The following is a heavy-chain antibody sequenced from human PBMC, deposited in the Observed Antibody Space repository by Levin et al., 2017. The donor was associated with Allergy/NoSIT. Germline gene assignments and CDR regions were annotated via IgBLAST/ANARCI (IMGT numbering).Heavy chain of an antibody. J-gene: IGHJ4*02. CDR1: GFTFSTYS. CDR3: TRGATSTLYGGD. CDR2: ISSSSSAI. Sequence: PGGSLRLSCATSGFTFSTYSMNWVRQAPGKGLEWLSYISSSSSAIYYADSVKGRFTISRDNAKNSLYLQMNSLRVEDTAVYYCTRGATSTLYGGDWGQGTLVTVSS. D-gene: IGHD2-2*01. V-gene: IGHV3-48*01.